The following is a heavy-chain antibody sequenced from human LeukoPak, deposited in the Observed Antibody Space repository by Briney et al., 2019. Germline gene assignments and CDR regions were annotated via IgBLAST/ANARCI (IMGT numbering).Heavy chain of an antibody. Sequence: SETLSLTCAAYGVSFSGYYLNWIRQPPGKGLEWIGEINHSGSTNYNPSLKSRVTISIDTSKNQLYLQLSSLTAEDTAVYYCARVRNSGTRWGCADYWGQGTLVSVSS. V-gene: IGHV4-34*01. CDR2: INHSGST. CDR3: ARVRNSGTRWGCADY. CDR1: GVSFSGYY. D-gene: IGHD1-26*01. J-gene: IGHJ4*02.